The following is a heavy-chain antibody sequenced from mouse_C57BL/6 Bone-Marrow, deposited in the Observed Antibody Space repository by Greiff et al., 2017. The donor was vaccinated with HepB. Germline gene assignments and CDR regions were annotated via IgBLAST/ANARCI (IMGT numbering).Heavy chain of an antibody. Sequence: QVQLQQPGAELVMPGASVKLSCKASGYTFTSYWMHWVKQRPGQGLEWIGEIDPSDSYTNYNQKFKGKSTLTVDKSSSTAYMQLSSLTSEDSAVYYCAREGIYYSNYDFDYWGQGTTLTVSP. J-gene: IGHJ2*01. CDR2: IDPSDSYT. CDR1: GYTFTSYW. CDR3: AREGIYYSNYDFDY. V-gene: IGHV1-69*01. D-gene: IGHD2-5*01.